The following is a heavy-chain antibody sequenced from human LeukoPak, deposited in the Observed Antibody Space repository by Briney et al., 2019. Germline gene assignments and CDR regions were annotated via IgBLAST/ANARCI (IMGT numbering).Heavy chain of an antibody. J-gene: IGHJ4*02. CDR1: GLPIADFT. CDR2: ISGDGVST. CDR3: ARESGKFDY. Sequence: GGSLRLSCVASGLPIADFTMHWVRQAPGKGLEWVSLISGDGVSTFYADSVKGRFSISRDNSKNSLSLEMNSLRTEDTAMYYCARESGKFDYWGQGTLVAVSS. V-gene: IGHV3-43*02.